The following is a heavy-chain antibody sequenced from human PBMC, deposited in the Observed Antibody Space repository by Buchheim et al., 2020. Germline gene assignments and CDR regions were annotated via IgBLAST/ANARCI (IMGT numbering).Heavy chain of an antibody. Sequence: QVQLVESGGGVVQPGRSLRLSCAASGFTFSSYGMHWVRQAPGKGLEWVAVISYDGSNKYYADSVKGRFTISRDNSKNTLYLQMNSLRAEDTAVYYCAKDWAIPSSGSYYFRSWGQGTL. V-gene: IGHV3-30*18. CDR3: AKDWAIPSSGSYYFRS. J-gene: IGHJ5*02. CDR2: ISYDGSNK. CDR1: GFTFSSYG. D-gene: IGHD1-26*01.